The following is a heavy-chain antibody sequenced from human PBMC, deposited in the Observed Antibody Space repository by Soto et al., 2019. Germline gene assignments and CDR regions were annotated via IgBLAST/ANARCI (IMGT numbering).Heavy chain of an antibody. V-gene: IGHV4-34*01. CDR2: ISHSGST. D-gene: IGHD3-16*02. CDR3: ARRVINDYVWGSYRSSSPFDY. J-gene: IGHJ4*02. CDR1: VGSFSGYY. Sequence: PSETLSLTCAVYVGSFSGYYWSWIRQPPGKGLEWIGEISHSGSTNYNPSLKSRVTISVDTSKNQFSLKLSSVTAADTAVYYCARRVINDYVWGSYRSSSPFDYWGQGTLVTVSS.